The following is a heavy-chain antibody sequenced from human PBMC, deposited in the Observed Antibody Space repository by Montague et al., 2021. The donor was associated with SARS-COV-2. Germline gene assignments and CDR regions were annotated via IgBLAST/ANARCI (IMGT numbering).Heavy chain of an antibody. CDR1: RLPFNGYA. Sequence: SLRLSCAASRLPFNGYAMHWVRQAPGKGLEWLTFISHDESNHRYADSVKGRFTISRDNSMNTLYLQMDSLRPEDTAVYYCAREGYRSGSFYIDYWGQGTLVTVSS. CDR2: ISHDESNH. V-gene: IGHV3-30*04. CDR3: AREGYRSGSFYIDY. D-gene: IGHD1-26*01. J-gene: IGHJ4*01.